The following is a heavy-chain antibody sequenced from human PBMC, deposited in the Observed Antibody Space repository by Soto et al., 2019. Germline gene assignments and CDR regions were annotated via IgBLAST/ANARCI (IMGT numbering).Heavy chain of an antibody. V-gene: IGHV1-2*02. D-gene: IGHD6-13*01. J-gene: IGHJ6*02. CDR3: ARDQGSSSWYSYGMDV. CDR2: INPNSGGT. CDR1: GYTFTGYY. Sequence: QVQLVQSGAEVKKPGASVKVSCKASGYTFTGYYMHWVRQAPGQGLEWMGWINPNSGGTNYAQKFQGRVTMTRDTSISTAYMELSRLRSDDTAVYYCARDQGSSSWYSYGMDVWGQGTTVTVSS.